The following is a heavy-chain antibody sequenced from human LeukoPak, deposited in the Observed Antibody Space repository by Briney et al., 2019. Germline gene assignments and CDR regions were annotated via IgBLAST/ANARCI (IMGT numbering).Heavy chain of an antibody. CDR1: GFTSSTHS. CDR2: ISSSSSTI. D-gene: IGHD3-22*01. Sequence: PGGSLRLSCAASGFTSSTHSMNWVRQAPGKGLEWVSYISSSSSTIYYADSVKGRFTISRDNAKNSLYLQMNSLRAEDTAVYYCARGSTYYDSSGQVPFDYWGQGTLVTVSS. CDR3: ARGSTYYDSSGQVPFDY. J-gene: IGHJ4*02. V-gene: IGHV3-48*01.